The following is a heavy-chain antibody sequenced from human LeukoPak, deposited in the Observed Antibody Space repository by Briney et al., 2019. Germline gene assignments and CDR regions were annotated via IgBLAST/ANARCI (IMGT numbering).Heavy chain of an antibody. D-gene: IGHD3-3*01. J-gene: IGHJ6*03. Sequence: NPSETLSLTCTVSGGSISSGSYYWSWIRQPAGKGLEWIGRIYTSGSTNYNPSLKSRVTISVDTSKNQFSLKLSSVTAADTAVYYCAREYYDFWSGCSTGGEHYMDVWGKGTTVTVSS. CDR1: GGSISSGSYY. CDR3: AREYYDFWSGCSTGGEHYMDV. V-gene: IGHV4-61*02. CDR2: IYTSGST.